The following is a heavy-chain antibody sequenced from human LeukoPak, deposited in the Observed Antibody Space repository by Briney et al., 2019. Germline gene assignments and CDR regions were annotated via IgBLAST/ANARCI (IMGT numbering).Heavy chain of an antibody. CDR2: IYSGGST. Sequence: GGSLRLSCAASGFTVSSKYMSWVSQAPGKGLEWVSVIYSGGSTYYADSVKGRFTISRDNSKNTLYLQMNSLRAEDTAVYYCARDLDCSGGSCYSYWGQGTLVTVSS. CDR3: ARDLDCSGGSCYSY. D-gene: IGHD2-15*01. V-gene: IGHV3-66*02. CDR1: GFTVSSKY. J-gene: IGHJ4*02.